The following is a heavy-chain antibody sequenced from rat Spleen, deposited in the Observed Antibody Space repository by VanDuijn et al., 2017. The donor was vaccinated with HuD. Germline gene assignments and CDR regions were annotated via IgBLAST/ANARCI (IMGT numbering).Heavy chain of an antibody. CDR2: ITSTGDNI. J-gene: IGHJ2*01. Sequence: EVQLVESGGGLVQPGRSLKLSCEASGFIFNNYWMTWIRQAPGKGLEWVASITSTGDNIYYPDSVKGRFSISRDNAQNTLYLHMNSLRSEDTATYYCTKTNYYIGDFDYWGQGVMVTVSS. D-gene: IGHD1-1*01. CDR3: TKTNYYIGDFDY. CDR1: GFIFNNYW. V-gene: IGHV5-31*01.